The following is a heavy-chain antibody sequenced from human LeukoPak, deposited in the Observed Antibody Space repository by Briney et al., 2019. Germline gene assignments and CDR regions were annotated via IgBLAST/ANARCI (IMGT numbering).Heavy chain of an antibody. CDR3: ARVGYCSSTSCYAGALDY. D-gene: IGHD2-2*03. V-gene: IGHV4-38-2*02. J-gene: IGHJ4*02. CDR2: XXHSGST. CDR1: IXSGYX. Sequence: IXSGYXXGWIXXPXXXGXXXXXXXXHSGSTSYTPSLKSRVTISVDTSKNQFSLKLSSVTAADTAVYYCARVGYCSSTSCYAGALDYWGQGTLVTVSS.